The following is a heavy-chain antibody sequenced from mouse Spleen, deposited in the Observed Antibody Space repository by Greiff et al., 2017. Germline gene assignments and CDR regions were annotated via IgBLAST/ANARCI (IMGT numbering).Heavy chain of an antibody. V-gene: IGHV5-9-3*01. CDR2: ISSGGSYT. Sequence: EVQLQESGGGLVKPGGSLKLSCAASGFTFSSYAMSWVRQTPEKRLEWVATISSGGSYTYYPDSVKGRFTISRDNAKNTLYLQMSSLRSEDTAMYYCARRGSTAYYFDYWGQGTTLTVSS. CDR1: GFTFSSYA. CDR3: ARRGSTAYYFDY. J-gene: IGHJ2*01. D-gene: IGHD1-2*01.